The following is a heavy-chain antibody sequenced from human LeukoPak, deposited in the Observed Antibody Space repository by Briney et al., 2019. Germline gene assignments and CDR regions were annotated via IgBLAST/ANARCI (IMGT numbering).Heavy chain of an antibody. J-gene: IGHJ6*03. CDR1: GYTFTGYY. CDR3: ARVSWSGYFYMDV. Sequence: ASVKVSCKASGYTFTGYYMHWVRQAPGQGLEWMGWMNPNSGNTGYAQKFQGRVTITRNTSISTAYMELSSLRSEDTAVYYCARVSWSGYFYMDVWGKGTTVTVSS. D-gene: IGHD3-3*01. V-gene: IGHV1-8*03. CDR2: MNPNSGNT.